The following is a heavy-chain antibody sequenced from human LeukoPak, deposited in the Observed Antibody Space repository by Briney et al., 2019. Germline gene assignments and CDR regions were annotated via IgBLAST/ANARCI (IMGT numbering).Heavy chain of an antibody. V-gene: IGHV3-23*01. J-gene: IGHJ4*02. CDR2: ISARGGST. D-gene: IGHD6-19*01. CDR1: ALTFSSSA. Sequence: PGGSLRPSCAASALTFSSSAMSCVRQAPGKGLDWVSAISARGGSTYYADSVKGRFTISRDNSKNTLYLQMNSLRAEDTAVYYCAKGGKQWLVRVGPKHFDYWGQGTLVTVSS. CDR3: AKGGKQWLVRVGPKHFDY.